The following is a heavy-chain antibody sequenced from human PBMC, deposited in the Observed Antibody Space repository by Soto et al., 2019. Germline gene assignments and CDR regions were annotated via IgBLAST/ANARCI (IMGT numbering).Heavy chain of an antibody. CDR1: GFSFRTRA. CDR2: IRPGGDST. J-gene: IGHJ5*01. D-gene: IGHD1-26*01. V-gene: IGHV3-23*01. Sequence: GGSLRLSCAASGFSFRTRAMSWVRQAPGKGLEWVASIRPGGDSTYYADSVKGRFAVSRDNSNVTLYLQMDSLRVEDTAIYYCTTHEEGAPWAGGFDSWGQGTLVTVSS. CDR3: TTHEEGAPWAGGFDS.